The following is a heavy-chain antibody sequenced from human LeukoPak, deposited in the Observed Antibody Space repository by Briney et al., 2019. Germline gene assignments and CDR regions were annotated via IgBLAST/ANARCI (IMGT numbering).Heavy chain of an antibody. CDR1: GFTFSSYA. CDR2: IGGSGGST. D-gene: IGHD2-21*01. V-gene: IGHV3-23*01. J-gene: IGHJ4*02. CDR3: AKDVVPYY. Sequence: PGGSLRLSCAASGFTFSSYAMSWVRQAPGKGLEWVSAIGGSGGSTYYADSVKGRFTISRDNPKKTLYLQMDSLRAEDTAVYYCAKDVVPYYWGQGTLVTVSS.